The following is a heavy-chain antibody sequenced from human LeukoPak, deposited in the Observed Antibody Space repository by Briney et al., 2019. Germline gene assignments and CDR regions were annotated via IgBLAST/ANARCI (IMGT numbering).Heavy chain of an antibody. CDR2: ISSSSSYI. Sequence: PGGSLRLSCAASGFTFSSYSMNWVRQAPGKGLEWVSSISSSSSYIYYADSVKGRFTISRDNSENTLYLQMNSLRAEDTAVYYCARASGGSYEALDYWGQGTLVTVSS. J-gene: IGHJ4*02. D-gene: IGHD1-26*01. V-gene: IGHV3-21*04. CDR1: GFTFSSYS. CDR3: ARASGGSYEALDY.